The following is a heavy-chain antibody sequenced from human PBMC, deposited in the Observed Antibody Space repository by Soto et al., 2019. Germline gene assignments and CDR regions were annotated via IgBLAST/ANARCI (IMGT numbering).Heavy chain of an antibody. D-gene: IGHD3-22*01. Sequence: GGSLRLSCAASGFIFSDYYMSWIRQAPGKGLEWISYISSSDNIIYYADSVKGRFTISRDDAKNSLYLQMNSLRAEDTAVYYCARDRGYYDSSGYFDYWGQGTLVTVSS. J-gene: IGHJ4*02. V-gene: IGHV3-11*01. CDR2: ISSSDNII. CDR1: GFIFSDYY. CDR3: ARDRGYYDSSGYFDY.